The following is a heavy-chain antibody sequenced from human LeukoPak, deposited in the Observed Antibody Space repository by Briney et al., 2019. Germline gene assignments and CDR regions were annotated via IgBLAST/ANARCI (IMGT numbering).Heavy chain of an antibody. D-gene: IGHD1-26*01. Sequence: PGGSLRLSCAASGFTFSSYAMHWVRQAPGKGLEWVAVISYDGSNKYYADSVKGRFTISRDNSKNTLYLQMNSLRAEDTAVYYCARDGGSYYQFDYWGQGTLVTVSS. CDR2: ISYDGSNK. CDR3: ARDGGSYYQFDY. J-gene: IGHJ4*02. CDR1: GFTFSSYA. V-gene: IGHV3-30*04.